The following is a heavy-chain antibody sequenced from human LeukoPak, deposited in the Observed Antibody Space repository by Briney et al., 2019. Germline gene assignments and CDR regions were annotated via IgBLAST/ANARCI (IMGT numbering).Heavy chain of an antibody. V-gene: IGHV4-39*01. CDR1: GGSISSSSYY. CDR2: IYYSGST. D-gene: IGHD3-3*01. CDR3: ARHGLLRSILPFDP. Sequence: SETLSLTCTVSGGSISSSSYYWGWIRQPPGKGLEWIGSIYYSGSTYYNPSLKSRVTISVDTSKNQFSLKLSSVTAADTAVYYCARHGLLRSILPFDPWGQGTLVTVSS. J-gene: IGHJ5*02.